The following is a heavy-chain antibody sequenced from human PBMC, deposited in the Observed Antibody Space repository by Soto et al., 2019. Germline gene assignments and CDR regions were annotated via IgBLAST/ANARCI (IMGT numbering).Heavy chain of an antibody. CDR2: ISSSGSIK. D-gene: IGHD6-13*01. CDR1: GFTLSTYS. Sequence: GGSLRLSCAASGFTLSTYSMNWVRQAPGKGLEWVSYISSSGSIKYYADSVKGRFTISRDDAKNSLYLQMNSLRVEDTAVYYCARDLGYPDAFDIWGQGTRVTVSS. J-gene: IGHJ3*02. CDR3: ARDLGYPDAFDI. V-gene: IGHV3-48*01.